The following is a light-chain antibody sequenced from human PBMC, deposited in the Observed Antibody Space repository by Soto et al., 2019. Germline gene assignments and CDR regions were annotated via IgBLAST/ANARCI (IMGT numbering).Light chain of an antibody. Sequence: DIQMTQSPSTLSASVGDRITITCRASQSISSWFAWYQQKPGKAPKVLIYKASSLESGVPSRFSGSGSGTEFTLTISSLQPDDFATYYCQQYKTYWSFGQGTKVEIK. CDR2: KAS. J-gene: IGKJ1*01. CDR1: QSISSW. CDR3: QQYKTYWS. V-gene: IGKV1-5*03.